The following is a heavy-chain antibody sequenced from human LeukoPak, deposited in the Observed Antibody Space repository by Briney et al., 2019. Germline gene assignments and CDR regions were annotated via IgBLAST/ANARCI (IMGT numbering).Heavy chain of an antibody. V-gene: IGHV3-7*04. CDR3: ARDAVTGLEY. Sequence: GESLRLSCAASGFTFSSYWMSWVRQPPGKGLEWVAKIKQDGSEKYYVDSVKGRFTISRDSAKNPLYLQMNSLRAEGTAMYHCARDAVTGLEYWGQGTLVNVSS. CDR2: IKQDGSEK. CDR1: GFTFSSYW. D-gene: IGHD6-19*01. J-gene: IGHJ4*02.